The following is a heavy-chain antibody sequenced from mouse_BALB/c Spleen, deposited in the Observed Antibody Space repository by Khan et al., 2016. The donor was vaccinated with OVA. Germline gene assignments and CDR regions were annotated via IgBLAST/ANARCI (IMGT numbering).Heavy chain of an antibody. D-gene: IGHD2-14*01. CDR1: GYTFTSYT. J-gene: IGHJ3*01. CDR2: INPSNSYT. V-gene: IGHV1-4*01. CDR3: AREGAYYRSDGWFAY. Sequence: QVQLKESGAELARPGASVKMSCKASGYTFTSYTMHWIKQRPGQGLEWIGYINPSNSYTNYNQKFKDKATLTAAKSSSTAYMQLNSLTSEDSAVYYCAREGAYYRSDGWFAYWGQGTLVTVSA.